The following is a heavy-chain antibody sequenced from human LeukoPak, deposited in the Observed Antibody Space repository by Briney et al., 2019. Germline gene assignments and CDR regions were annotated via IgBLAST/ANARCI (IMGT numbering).Heavy chain of an antibody. J-gene: IGHJ5*02. CDR3: AKDLGQLVPHGFDP. V-gene: IGHV3-23*01. D-gene: IGHD6-6*01. CDR2: ISGSGGST. CDR1: GFNISDFW. Sequence: GGSLRLSCAASGFNISDFWMTWVRQAPGKGLEWVSAISGSGGSTYYADSVKGRFTISRDNSKNTLYLQMNSLRAEDTAVYYCAKDLGQLVPHGFDPWGQGTLVTVSS.